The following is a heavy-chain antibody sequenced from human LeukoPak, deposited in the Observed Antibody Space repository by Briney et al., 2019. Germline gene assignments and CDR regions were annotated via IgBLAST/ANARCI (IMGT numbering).Heavy chain of an antibody. CDR1: GFTFSHAW. D-gene: IGHD2-15*01. V-gene: IGHV3-15*01. Sequence: GGSLRLSCAASGFTFSHAWMSWVRQAPGKGLEWVGRIKSKADAGTTDYAAPVKGRFTISRDDSKNTLYVQMNSLKIEDTAVYHCTIDHIYSGGFYYNDWFDPWGQGTLVTVSS. J-gene: IGHJ5*02. CDR3: TIDHIYSGGFYYNDWFDP. CDR2: IKSKADAGTT.